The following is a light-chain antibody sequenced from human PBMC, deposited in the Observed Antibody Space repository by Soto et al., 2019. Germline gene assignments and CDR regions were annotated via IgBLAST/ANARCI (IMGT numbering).Light chain of an antibody. Sequence: EIVLTQSPGTLSMSPLEIATLSFMASQSLSSISVAWYQQQPRQHARSLISGGSSRAADSPARFSGSGSGTELILPITSLQSADFAVYYCQQYNNWRPWTFGQGTKVDIK. V-gene: IGKV3D-15*01. CDR1: QSLSSI. J-gene: IGKJ1*01. CDR3: QQYNNWRPWT. CDR2: GGS.